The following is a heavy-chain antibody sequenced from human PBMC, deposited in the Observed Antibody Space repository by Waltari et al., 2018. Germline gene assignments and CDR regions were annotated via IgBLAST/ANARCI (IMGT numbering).Heavy chain of an antibody. CDR1: GYTFTAYY. CDR2: SSPNSGGT. J-gene: IGHJ3*02. V-gene: IGHV1-2*02. D-gene: IGHD3-22*01. CDR3: ARAYYYDSSGYYYRNDAFDI. Sequence: QVQLAQSGAEVKKPGASVKVSCKASGYTFTAYYIHWVRQAPGQGPEWMGWSSPNSGGTNYAEKFQGRVTMTRDTSISTAYMELSSLTSDDTAVYYCARAYYYDSSGYYYRNDAFDIWGQGTMVTVSS.